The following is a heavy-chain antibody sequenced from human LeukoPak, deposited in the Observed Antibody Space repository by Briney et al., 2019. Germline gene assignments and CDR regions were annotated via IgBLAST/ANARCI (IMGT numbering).Heavy chain of an antibody. CDR1: GGSISSYY. CDR2: IYYSGST. D-gene: IGHD2-2*02. J-gene: IGHJ4*02. CDR3: AYCSSTSCYKGGIDY. Sequence: SETLSLTCTVSGGSISSYYWSWIRQPPGKGREWIGYIYYSGSTNYHHSLKSRVTISVDTSKNQFSRKLSSVTPADTAVYYCAYCSSTSCYKGGIDYWGQGTLVTVSS. V-gene: IGHV4-59*01.